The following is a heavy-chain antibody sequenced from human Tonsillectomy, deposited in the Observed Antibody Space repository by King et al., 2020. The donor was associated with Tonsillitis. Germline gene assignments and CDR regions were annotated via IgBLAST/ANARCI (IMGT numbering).Heavy chain of an antibody. V-gene: IGHV1-18*01. J-gene: IGHJ4*02. Sequence: QLVQSGAEVKKPGASVKVSCKASGYTFTSYGISWVRQAPGQGLEWMGWISAYNGNTNYAKKLQGRVTMTTATSTSTAYMELRSMRSDDTAVYYCARDKYNFGSMVRVVTQGRLDYWGQGTLVTVSS. CDR1: GYTFTSYG. CDR3: ARDKYNFGSMVRVVTQGRLDY. CDR2: ISAYNGNT. D-gene: IGHD3-10*01.